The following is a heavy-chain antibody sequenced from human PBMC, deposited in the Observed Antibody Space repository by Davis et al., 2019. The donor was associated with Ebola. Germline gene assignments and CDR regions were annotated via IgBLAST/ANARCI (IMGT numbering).Heavy chain of an antibody. J-gene: IGHJ6*02. Sequence: AASVKVSCKASGYTFTSYGISWVRQAPGQGLEWMGWMNPNSGNTGYAQKFQGRVTMTRNTSISTAYMELSSLRSEDTAVYYCARGVHSGYASFYYYYYGMDVWGQGTTVTVSS. CDR3: ARGVHSGYASFYYYYYGMDV. D-gene: IGHD5-12*01. V-gene: IGHV1-8*02. CDR2: MNPNSGNT. CDR1: GYTFTSYG.